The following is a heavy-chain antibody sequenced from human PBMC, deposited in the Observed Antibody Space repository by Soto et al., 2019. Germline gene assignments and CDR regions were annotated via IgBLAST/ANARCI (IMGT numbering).Heavy chain of an antibody. Sequence: GESLKISCKGSGYSFTSYWIGWVRQMPGKGLEWMGIIYPGDSDTRYSPSFQGQVTIAADKSISTAYLQWSSLKASDTAMYYYAITLRRDYYDSSGYHYYYYGMDVWGQGTTVTVSS. J-gene: IGHJ6*02. D-gene: IGHD3-22*01. CDR1: GYSFTSYW. V-gene: IGHV5-51*01. CDR3: AITLRRDYYDSSGYHYYYYGMDV. CDR2: IYPGDSDT.